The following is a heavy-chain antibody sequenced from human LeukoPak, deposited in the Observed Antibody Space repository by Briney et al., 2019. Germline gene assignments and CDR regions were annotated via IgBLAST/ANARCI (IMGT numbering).Heavy chain of an antibody. CDR2: MNPNSGNT. Sequence: ASVKVSCKASGYTFTSYDINWVRQATGQGLEWMGWMNPNSGNTGYAQKFQGRVTITRNTSISTAYMELSSLRSEDTAVYYCARVLPPQQLADYWGQGTLVTVSS. D-gene: IGHD6-13*01. CDR1: GYTFTSYD. V-gene: IGHV1-8*03. CDR3: ARVLPPQQLADY. J-gene: IGHJ4*02.